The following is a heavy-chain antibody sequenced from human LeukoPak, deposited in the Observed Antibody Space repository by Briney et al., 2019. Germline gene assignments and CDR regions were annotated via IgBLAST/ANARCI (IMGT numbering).Heavy chain of an antibody. D-gene: IGHD5-18*01. CDR1: GFTFGDHA. J-gene: IGHJ6*02. CDR2: IRSKAYGGTT. CDR3: TRGPIQVWLYYGMDV. Sequence: GGSLRLSCTASGFTFGDHAMSWVRQAPGKGLEWVGFIRSKAYGGTTEYAASVKGRFIISRDDSKSIAYLRMNSLKTEDTAVYYCTRGPIQVWLYYGMDVWGQGTTVIVSS. V-gene: IGHV3-49*04.